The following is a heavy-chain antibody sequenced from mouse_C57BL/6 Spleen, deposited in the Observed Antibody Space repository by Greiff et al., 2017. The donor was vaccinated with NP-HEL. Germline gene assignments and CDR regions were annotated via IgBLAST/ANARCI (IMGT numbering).Heavy chain of an antibody. CDR3: ARDGTVGGYFDV. V-gene: IGHV1-20*01. J-gene: IGHJ1*03. CDR1: GYSFTGYF. Sequence: VQLQQSGPELVKPGDSVKISCKASGYSFTGYFMNWVMQSHGKSLEWIGRINPYNGDTFYNQKFKGKATLTVDKSSSTAHMELRSLTSEDSAVYYCARDGTVGGYFDVWGTGTTVTVSS. D-gene: IGHD1-1*01. CDR2: INPYNGDT.